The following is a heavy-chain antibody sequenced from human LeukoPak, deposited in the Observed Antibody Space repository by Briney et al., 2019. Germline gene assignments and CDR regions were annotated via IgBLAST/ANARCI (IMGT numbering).Heavy chain of an antibody. V-gene: IGHV1-18*01. CDR2: ISANNGNT. J-gene: IGHJ4*02. CDR3: ARDDHYDSSAY. CDR1: GYTFTNYG. D-gene: IGHD3-22*01. Sequence: GASVKVSCKGSGYTFTNYGISWVRQAPGQGLEGMGWISANNGNTYYAQKLQGRVTITTDTATSTAYMELRSLRSADTAVYYCARDDHYDSSAYWGQGTLVTVSS.